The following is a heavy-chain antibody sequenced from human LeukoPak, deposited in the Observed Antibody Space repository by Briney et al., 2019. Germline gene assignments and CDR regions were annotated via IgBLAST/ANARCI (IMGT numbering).Heavy chain of an antibody. V-gene: IGHV3-21*01. CDR2: ISSSSSYI. CDR3: ARDRRVRGFYYYYYYTDV. J-gene: IGHJ6*03. Sequence: GGPLRLSCAASGFTFSSYSMNWVRQAPGRGLEWVSSISSSSSYIYYADSVKGRFTISRDNAKNSLYLQMNSLRAEDTAVYYCARDRRVRGFYYYYYYTDVWGKGTTVTVSS. CDR1: GFTFSSYS. D-gene: IGHD3-10*01.